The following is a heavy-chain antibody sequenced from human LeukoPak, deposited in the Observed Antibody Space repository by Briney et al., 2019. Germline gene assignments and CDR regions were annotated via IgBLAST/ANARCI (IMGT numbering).Heavy chain of an antibody. J-gene: IGHJ4*02. CDR1: GFTFSTSP. CDR3: ARGPGSGHYFDY. Sequence: PGGSLRLSCAASGFTFSTSPMIWVRQAPGKGPEGVSYISSSSGTIYYADSVKGRFTISRDNAENSLYLQMNSLRAEDTAVYYCARGPGSGHYFDYWGQGTLVTVSS. V-gene: IGHV3-48*04. D-gene: IGHD2-15*01. CDR2: ISSSSGTI.